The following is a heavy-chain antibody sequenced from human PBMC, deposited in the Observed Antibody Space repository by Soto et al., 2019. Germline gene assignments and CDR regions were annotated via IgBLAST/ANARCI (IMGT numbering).Heavy chain of an antibody. D-gene: IGHD2-2*01. CDR1: GDSVSRNSAA. CDR2: TYYRSKWYS. V-gene: IGHV6-1*01. Sequence: SRTLSLTCAISGDSVSRNSAAWNWIRQSPSRGLEWLGRTYYRSKWYSDYAVSVKSRLTINPDTSKNHFSLLLNSVTPEDTAVYYCARDSLLCSGNSCSTHFDFWGQGTLVTVSS. J-gene: IGHJ4*02. CDR3: ARDSLLCSGNSCSTHFDF.